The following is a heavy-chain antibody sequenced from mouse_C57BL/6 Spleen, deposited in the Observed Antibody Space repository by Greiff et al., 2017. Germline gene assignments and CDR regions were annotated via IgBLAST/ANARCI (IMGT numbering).Heavy chain of an antibody. D-gene: IGHD1-1*01. CDR3: ARRVDY. Sequence: EVKLMESGGGLVKPGGSLKLSCAASGFTFSDYGMQWVRQAPEKGLEWVAYISSGSSTIYYADTVKGRFTISRDNAKHTLYLQMTSLRSGDTAMFYCARRVDYWGQGTLVTVSA. V-gene: IGHV5-17*01. CDR1: GFTFSDYG. J-gene: IGHJ3*01. CDR2: ISSGSSTI.